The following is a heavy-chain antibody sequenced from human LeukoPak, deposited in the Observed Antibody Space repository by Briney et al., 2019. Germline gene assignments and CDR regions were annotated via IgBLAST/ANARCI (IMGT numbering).Heavy chain of an antibody. Sequence: NPGGSLRLSCAASGFTFSNAWMSWVRQAPGKGLEWVCRIKSKTDGGTTDYAAPVKGRFTISRDDSKNTLYLQMNSLKTEDTAVYYCTTAPRYSYGSTPDSDYWGQGTLVTVSS. CDR2: IKSKTDGGTT. J-gene: IGHJ4*02. CDR1: GFTFSNAW. CDR3: TTAPRYSYGSTPDSDY. D-gene: IGHD5-18*01. V-gene: IGHV3-15*01.